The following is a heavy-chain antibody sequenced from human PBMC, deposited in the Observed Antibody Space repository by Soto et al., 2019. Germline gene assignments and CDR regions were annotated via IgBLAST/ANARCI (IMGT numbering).Heavy chain of an antibody. D-gene: IGHD3-16*01. CDR2: MTPNSGNT. J-gene: IGHJ6*02. CDR3: ARSSNDHDDSGGYYSYGMDV. CDR1: GYTFTSYE. Sequence: QVQLVQSGAEVKKPGASVKVSCKASGYTFTSYEINWVRQATGQGIEGMGWMTPNSGNTGYAQKFQGRVTMARNSYRNPAYLELSSLGPEDTAVYYCARSSNDHDDSGGYYSYGMDVWCQGTTVTVSS. V-gene: IGHV1-8*01.